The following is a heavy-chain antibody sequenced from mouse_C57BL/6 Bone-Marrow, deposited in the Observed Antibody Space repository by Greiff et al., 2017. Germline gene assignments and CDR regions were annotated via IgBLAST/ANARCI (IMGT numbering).Heavy chain of an antibody. CDR3: ARGVYYSGDFDY. V-gene: IGHV1-69*01. CDR2: IDPSDSYT. CDR1: GYTFTSYW. Sequence: VQLQQPGAELVMPGASVKLSCKASGYTFTSYWMHWVKQRPGQGLEWIGEIDPSDSYTNYNQQFKGKSILTVDKSSSTAYMHLSSLTSEDSAVYYCARGVYYSGDFDYWGQGTTLTVSS. D-gene: IGHD2-12*01. J-gene: IGHJ2*01.